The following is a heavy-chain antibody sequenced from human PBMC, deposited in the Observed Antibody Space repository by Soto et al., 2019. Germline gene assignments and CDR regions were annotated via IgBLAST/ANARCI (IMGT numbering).Heavy chain of an antibody. D-gene: IGHD3-10*01. Sequence: QVQLVQSGAEVKKPGASVKVSCKASGYTFTSYGISWVRQAPGQGLEWMGWISAYNGNTNYAQKLQGRVTMTTDTAPSTAYMGRRRLRSDDTAVYYCARYYGSGSDPIYFDYWGQGPLVTVSS. J-gene: IGHJ4*02. CDR3: ARYYGSGSDPIYFDY. V-gene: IGHV1-18*01. CDR1: GYTFTSYG. CDR2: ISAYNGNT.